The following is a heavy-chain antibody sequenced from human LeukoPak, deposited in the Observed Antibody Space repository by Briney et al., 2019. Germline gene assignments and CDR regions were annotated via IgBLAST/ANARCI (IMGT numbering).Heavy chain of an antibody. CDR1: GFTFRSYE. CDR2: ISDIGTTQ. CDR3: ARDRSKVTAYDDALDI. V-gene: IGHV3-48*03. Sequence: GGSLRLSCAASGFTFRSYELNWVRQAPGKGPEWVSYISDIGTTQHYADSVKGRFIISRDNAKNSLYLQMNSLTAADTAVYYCARDRSKVTAYDDALDIWGQGTMVIVSS. D-gene: IGHD2-21*02. J-gene: IGHJ3*02.